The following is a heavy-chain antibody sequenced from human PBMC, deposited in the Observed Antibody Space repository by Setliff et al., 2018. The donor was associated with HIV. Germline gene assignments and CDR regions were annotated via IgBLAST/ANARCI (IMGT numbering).Heavy chain of an antibody. CDR3: ARLLPLAGDNNAVYYYVPYAFDI. CDR2: GTSSGHS. D-gene: IGHD3-10*02. V-gene: IGHV4-59*08. Sequence: SETLSLTCTVSGDSITNHAWNWLRQPPGERLEWIGYGTSSGHSYCNPSLNSRVTISVDASKSQFSLKLTSVTATDTAVYYCARLLPLAGDNNAVYYYVPYAFDIWGQGTMVTVSS. J-gene: IGHJ3*02. CDR1: GDSITNHA.